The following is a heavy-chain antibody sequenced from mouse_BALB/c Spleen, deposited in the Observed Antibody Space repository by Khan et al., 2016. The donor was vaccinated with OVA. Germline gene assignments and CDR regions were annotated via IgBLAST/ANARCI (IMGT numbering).Heavy chain of an antibody. V-gene: IGHV1S56*01. J-gene: IGHJ3*01. CDR3: AGGGYGWCAY. CDR1: GYTFTSYD. D-gene: IGHD2-14*01. CDR2: MFPGDGST. Sequence: QIQLVQSGAELVKPGASVKLSCKASGYTFTSYDINWVRQRPEQGLEWIGWMFPGDGSTKYNENFKGKATLTTDKSSSTAYMQLSRLTSEDSGAYIGAGGGYGWCAYWGQGTLVTVSA.